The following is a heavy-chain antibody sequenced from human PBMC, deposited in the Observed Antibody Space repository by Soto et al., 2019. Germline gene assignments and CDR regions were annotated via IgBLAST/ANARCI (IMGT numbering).Heavy chain of an antibody. Sequence: NPSETLSLTCTVSGGSISSSSYYWGWIRQPPGKGLECIGSIYYSGSTYYNPSLKSRVTISVDTSKNQFSLKLSSVTAAHTAVYYRALRELRWCDPWGQGTMRTVS. CDR1: GGSISSSSYY. J-gene: IGHJ5*02. CDR3: ALRELRWCDP. D-gene: IGHD1-26*01. V-gene: IGHV4-39*01. CDR2: IYYSGST.